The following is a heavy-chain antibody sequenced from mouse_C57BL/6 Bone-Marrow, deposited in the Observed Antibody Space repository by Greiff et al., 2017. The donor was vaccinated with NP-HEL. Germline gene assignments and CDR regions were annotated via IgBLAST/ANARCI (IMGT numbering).Heavy chain of an antibody. D-gene: IGHD2-2*01. CDR2: INYDGSST. Sequence: EVQLVESEGGLVQPGSSMKLSCTASGFTFSDYYMAWVRQVPEKGLEWVANINYDGSSTYYLDSLKSRFIISRDNAKNILYLQMSSLKSEDTATYYCAREEGLPREAWFAYWGQGTLVTVSA. CDR1: GFTFSDYY. V-gene: IGHV5-16*01. CDR3: AREEGLPREAWFAY. J-gene: IGHJ3*01.